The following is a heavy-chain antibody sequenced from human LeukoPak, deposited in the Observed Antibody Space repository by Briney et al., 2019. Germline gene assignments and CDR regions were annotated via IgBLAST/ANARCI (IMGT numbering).Heavy chain of an antibody. CDR1: GDSISSSNCY. V-gene: IGHV4-39*07. D-gene: IGHD5-12*01. CDR3: ARRGYSGYVSPYYYYYYMDV. J-gene: IGHJ6*03. CDR2: INHSGST. Sequence: SETLSLTCTVSGDSISSSNCYWGWIRQPPGKGLEWIGEINHSGSTNYNPSLKSRVTISVDTSKNQFSLKLSSVTAADTAVYYCARRGYSGYVSPYYYYYYMDVWGKGTTVTISS.